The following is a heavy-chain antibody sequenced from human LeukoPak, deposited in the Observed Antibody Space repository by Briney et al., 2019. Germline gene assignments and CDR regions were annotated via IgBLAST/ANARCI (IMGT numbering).Heavy chain of an antibody. Sequence: QAGGSLRLSCVASGFTFRSYGIHWVRQAPGKGLEWLAFIWYDEITKNYADSVKGRFTISRDNSKNTLYVQLNSLRPDDTAVYYCARRIVGPTSGGDYWGQGTPVTVSS. CDR1: GFTFRSYG. V-gene: IGHV3-30*02. CDR3: ARRIVGPTSGGDY. CDR2: IWYDEITK. J-gene: IGHJ4*02. D-gene: IGHD1-26*01.